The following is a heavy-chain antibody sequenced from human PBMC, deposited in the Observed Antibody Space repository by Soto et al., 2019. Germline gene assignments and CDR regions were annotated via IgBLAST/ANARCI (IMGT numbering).Heavy chain of an antibody. CDR1: GYTFTSYY. J-gene: IGHJ6*02. CDR2: MNPNSGNT. Sequence: GASVKVSCKASGYTFTSYYMHWVRPAPGQGLEWMGWMNPNSGNTGYAQKFQGRVTMTRNTSISTAYMELSSLRSEDTAVYYCARVSPSYYDFWSGYENYYYGMDVWGQGTTLTVSS. D-gene: IGHD3-3*01. CDR3: ARVSPSYYDFWSGYENYYYGMDV. V-gene: IGHV1-8*02.